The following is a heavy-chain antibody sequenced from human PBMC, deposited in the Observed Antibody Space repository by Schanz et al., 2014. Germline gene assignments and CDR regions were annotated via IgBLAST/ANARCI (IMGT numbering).Heavy chain of an antibody. CDR3: ARIGGSVFDY. CDR2: IFTDGRT. V-gene: IGHV3-53*01. CDR1: GFAVDNYY. Sequence: EVQVVESGGGLVQPGGSLRLSCTASGFAVDNYYMSCVRQAPGRGLEWVSIIFTDGRTYYADSVKGRFTISRDSSKNTLFLQMNSLRAEDTAVYYCARIGGSVFDYWAQGTLVTVSS. J-gene: IGHJ4*02. D-gene: IGHD3-10*01.